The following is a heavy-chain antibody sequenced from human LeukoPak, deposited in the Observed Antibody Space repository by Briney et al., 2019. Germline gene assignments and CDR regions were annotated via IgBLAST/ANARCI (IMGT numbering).Heavy chain of an antibody. D-gene: IGHD3-3*01. CDR3: ARERKITIFGVACDY. Sequence: ASVKVSCKVPGYTLTELSMHWVRQAPGKGLEWMGGFDPEDGETIYAQKFQGRVTMTSDTSISTGYMEMSRLRSDDTAVYYCARERKITIFGVACDYWGQGTLVTVSS. CDR2: FDPEDGET. CDR1: GYTLTELS. V-gene: IGHV1-24*01. J-gene: IGHJ4*02.